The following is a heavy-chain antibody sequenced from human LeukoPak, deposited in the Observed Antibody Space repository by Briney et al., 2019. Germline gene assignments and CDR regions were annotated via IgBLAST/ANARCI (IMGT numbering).Heavy chain of an antibody. CDR2: ISGSGGST. J-gene: IGHJ4*02. CDR1: GFTFSSYA. Sequence: GGSLRLSCAASGFTFSSYAMSWVRQAPGKGLQWVSGISGSGGSTYYADSVKGRFTISRDNSKNTLNLQMNSLRAEDTAVYYCAKEEDSSGYYYDYWGQGTLVTVSS. D-gene: IGHD3-22*01. CDR3: AKEEDSSGYYYDY. V-gene: IGHV3-23*01.